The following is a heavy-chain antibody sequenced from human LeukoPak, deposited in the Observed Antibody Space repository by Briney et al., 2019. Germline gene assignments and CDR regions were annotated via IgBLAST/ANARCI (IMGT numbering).Heavy chain of an antibody. V-gene: IGHV4-59*01. CDR1: DDSITMYY. CDR3: ARGRVSSSTWYSTYYYFFYTDF. J-gene: IGHJ6*03. Sequence: SETLSLTCTVSDDSITMYYWTWIRQPPGKGLEWIGYVDHTGSTKFNPSLNGRVSISRDTSNNFFSLRLRSVTAADTAVYFCARGRVSSSTWYSTYYYFFYTDFWGKGTTVTVSS. CDR2: VDHTGST. D-gene: IGHD4-11*01.